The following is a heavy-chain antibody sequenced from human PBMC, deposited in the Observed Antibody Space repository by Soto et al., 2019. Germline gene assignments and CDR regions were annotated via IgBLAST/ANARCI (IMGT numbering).Heavy chain of an antibody. CDR2: MNPNSGNT. V-gene: IGHV1-8*01. J-gene: IGHJ6*02. Sequence: ASVKVSCKASGYTFTSYDINWVRQATGQGFEWMGWMNPNSGNTGYAQKFQGRVTMTRNTSISTAYMELSSLRSEDTAVYYCARSYSSSFRYGMDVWGQGTTVTVSS. CDR3: ARSYSSSFRYGMDV. CDR1: GYTFTSYD. D-gene: IGHD6-6*01.